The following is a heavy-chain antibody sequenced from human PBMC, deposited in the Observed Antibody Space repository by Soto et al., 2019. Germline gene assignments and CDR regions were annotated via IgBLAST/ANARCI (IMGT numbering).Heavy chain of an antibody. V-gene: IGHV1-3*01. CDR2: INAGNGNT. Sequence: ASVKVSCKASGYTFTSYAMHWVHQAPGQRLEWMGWINAGNGNTKYSQKFQGRVTITRDTSASTAYMELSSLRSEDTAVYYCARTTLELVVNDYWGQGTLVTVSS. D-gene: IGHD3-22*01. CDR1: GYTFTSYA. CDR3: ARTTLELVVNDY. J-gene: IGHJ4*02.